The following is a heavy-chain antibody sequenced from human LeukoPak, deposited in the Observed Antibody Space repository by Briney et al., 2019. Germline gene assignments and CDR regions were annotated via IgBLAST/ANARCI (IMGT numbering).Heavy chain of an antibody. D-gene: IGHD1-1*01. V-gene: IGHV1-69*13. CDR3: ATPPTGTTTTGEYYFDS. CDR2: IIPFFGSA. J-gene: IGHJ4*02. Sequence: GASVKVSCKASGGTFCSYTTAWVRQAPGQGLEWLGGIIPFFGSANYAQKFQGRVTITADESTSTAFMELSSLRSEDTAVYYCATPPTGTTTTGEYYFDSWGQGTLVTVSS. CDR1: GGTFCSYT.